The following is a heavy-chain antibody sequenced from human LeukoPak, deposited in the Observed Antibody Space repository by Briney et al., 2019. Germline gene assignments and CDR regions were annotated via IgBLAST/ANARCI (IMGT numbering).Heavy chain of an antibody. D-gene: IGHD1-26*01. V-gene: IGHV3-73*01. CDR1: GFTFSGSA. J-gene: IGHJ5*02. Sequence: GGSLRLSFAASGFTFSGSAIRWVRQSSGKGLEWVGQIDKKDKGYATATAYAASVKGRFTISRDDSINTAYLQMKSLKTEDTALYYCTRDSGNYYWFDLGGQGTVVTVSS. CDR2: IDKKDKGYATAT. CDR3: TRDSGNYYWFDL.